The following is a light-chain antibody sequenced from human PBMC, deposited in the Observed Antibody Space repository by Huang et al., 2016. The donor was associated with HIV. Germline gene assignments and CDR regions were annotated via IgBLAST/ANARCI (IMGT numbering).Light chain of an antibody. Sequence: EIVMTQSPATLSVSPGERATLSCRASQHVGTSVAWYQQKPGQPPRRLIYGASTRAAGIPARFSGSGSGTDFTLSISSLQSEDYAVYHCQQYSDWPRTFGQGTKVDIK. CDR3: QQYSDWPRT. CDR1: QHVGTS. J-gene: IGKJ1*01. CDR2: GAS. V-gene: IGKV3-15*01.